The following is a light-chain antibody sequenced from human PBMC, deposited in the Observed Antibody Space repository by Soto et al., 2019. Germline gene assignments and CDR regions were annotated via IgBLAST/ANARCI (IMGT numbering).Light chain of an antibody. V-gene: IGKV1-39*01. CDR2: AAS. CDR3: QQSYSTLWT. Sequence: DIQMTQSPSSLSASVGDRVIITCRASQSISSYLNWYQQKPGKAPKLLIYAASSLQSEVPSRFSGSGSGTHFTLTISSLQPEDFATYYCQQSYSTLWTFGQGTKVEI. CDR1: QSISSY. J-gene: IGKJ1*01.